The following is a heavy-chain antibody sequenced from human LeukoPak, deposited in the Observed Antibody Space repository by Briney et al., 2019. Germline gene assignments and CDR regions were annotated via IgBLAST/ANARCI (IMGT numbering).Heavy chain of an antibody. CDR2: INPNSGGT. D-gene: IGHD6-6*01. CDR3: ARDSYEYSSPDY. CDR1: GGTFSSYA. Sequence: ASVKVSCKASGGTFSSYAISWVRQAPGQGLEWMGWINPNSGGTNYAQKFQGRVTMTRDTSISTAYMELSRLRSDDTAVYYCARDSYEYSSPDYWGQGTLVTVSS. J-gene: IGHJ4*02. V-gene: IGHV1-2*02.